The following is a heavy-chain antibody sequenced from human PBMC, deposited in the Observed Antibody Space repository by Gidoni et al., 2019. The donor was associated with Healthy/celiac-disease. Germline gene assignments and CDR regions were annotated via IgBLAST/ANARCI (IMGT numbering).Heavy chain of an antibody. CDR3: AHRRRELQPWGY. CDR2: IYWNDDK. CDR1: GFSLSTSGVG. Sequence: QITLKESGPTLVKPTQTLTLTCTFSGFSLSTSGVGVGWIRQPPGKALEWLALIYWNDDKRYSPSLKSRLTITKDTSKNQVVLTMTNMDPVDTATYYCAHRRRELQPWGYWGQGTLVTVSS. V-gene: IGHV2-5*01. J-gene: IGHJ4*02. D-gene: IGHD1-26*01.